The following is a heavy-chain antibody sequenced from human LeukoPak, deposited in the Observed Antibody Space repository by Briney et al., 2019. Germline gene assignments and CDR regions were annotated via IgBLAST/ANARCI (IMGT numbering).Heavy chain of an antibody. CDR2: INHSGST. Sequence: SETLSLTCSGGFISSSNFYWSWIRQPPGKGLEWIGEINHSGSTNYNPSLKSRVTISVDTSKNQFSLKLSSVTAADTAVYYCARRPDDYGDYVFDYWGQGTLVTVSS. CDR3: ARRPDDYGDYVFDY. D-gene: IGHD4-17*01. V-gene: IGHV4-39*07. J-gene: IGHJ4*02. CDR1: GGFISSSNFY.